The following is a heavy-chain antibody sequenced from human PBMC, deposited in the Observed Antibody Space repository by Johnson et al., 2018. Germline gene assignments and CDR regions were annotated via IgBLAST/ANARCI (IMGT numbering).Heavy chain of an antibody. CDR1: GFTFSSYW. D-gene: IGHD5-18*01. CDR3: AREGIQLWLFDV. Sequence: VQLQESGGGLVQPGGSLRLSCAASGFTFSSYWMHWVRQAPGKGLVWVSRINSDESSTRYADSVKGRFTMSRDNAKNTLYLQMNSLRAEDTAVYYCAREGIQLWLFDVWGKGTTVTVSS. CDR2: INSDESST. J-gene: IGHJ6*04. V-gene: IGHV3-74*01.